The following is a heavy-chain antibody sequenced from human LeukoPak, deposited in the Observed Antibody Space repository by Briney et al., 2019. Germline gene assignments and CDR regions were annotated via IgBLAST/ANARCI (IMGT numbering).Heavy chain of an antibody. CDR3: ARTSYYYGSGRYGAFDI. CDR2: ISSSGSTI. V-gene: IGHV3-11*04. CDR1: GFTFSDYY. D-gene: IGHD3-10*01. Sequence: GGSLRLSCAASGFTFSDYYMSWIRQAPGKGLEWVSYISSSGSTIYYADSVKGRFTISRDNSKNTLYLQMNSLRAEDTAVYYCARTSYYYGSGRYGAFDIWGQGTMVTVSS. J-gene: IGHJ3*02.